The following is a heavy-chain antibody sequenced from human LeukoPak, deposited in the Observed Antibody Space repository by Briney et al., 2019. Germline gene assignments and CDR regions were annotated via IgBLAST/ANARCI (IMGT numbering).Heavy chain of an antibody. CDR1: GGSISSYY. CDR3: ARFIVGATNGFDP. Sequence: PSETLSLTCTVSGGSISSYYWSWIRQPPGKGLEWIGYIYYSGSTNYNPSLKSRVTISVDTSKNQFSLKLSSVTAADTAVYYCARFIVGATNGFDPWGQGTLVTVSS. J-gene: IGHJ5*02. D-gene: IGHD1-26*01. CDR2: IYYSGST. V-gene: IGHV4-59*01.